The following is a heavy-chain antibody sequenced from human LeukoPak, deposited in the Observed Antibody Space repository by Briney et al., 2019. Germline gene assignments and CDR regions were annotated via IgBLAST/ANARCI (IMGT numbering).Heavy chain of an antibody. CDR3: AKGYSHIWRGFFDY. V-gene: IGHV3-30*02. CDR1: GFTFSSYG. CDR2: IRYDGSNK. Sequence: PGRSLRLSCAASGFTFSSYGMHWVRQAPAKGLEWVAFIRYDGSNKYYADSVKGRFTISRDNSKNTLYLQMNSLTAEDTAVYYCAKGYSHIWRGFFDYWGQGTLVSVSS. D-gene: IGHD3-3*02. J-gene: IGHJ4*02.